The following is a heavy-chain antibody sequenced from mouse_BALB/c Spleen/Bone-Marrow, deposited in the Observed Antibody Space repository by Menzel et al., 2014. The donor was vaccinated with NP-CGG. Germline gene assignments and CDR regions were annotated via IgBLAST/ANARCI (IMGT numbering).Heavy chain of an antibody. CDR1: GYTFTNYW. CDR2: IFPGIGTT. V-gene: IGHV1S132*01. CDR3: ARGGNYGY. D-gene: IGHD2-1*01. J-gene: IGHJ2*01. Sequence: VMLVESGAELVKPGASGKLSCKTSGYTFTNYWIQWVKQRPGQGLGWIGEIFPGIGTTYYNEKFKGKATLTIDTSSSTAYMQLSSLTSEDSAVYFCARGGNYGYWGQGTTLTVSS.